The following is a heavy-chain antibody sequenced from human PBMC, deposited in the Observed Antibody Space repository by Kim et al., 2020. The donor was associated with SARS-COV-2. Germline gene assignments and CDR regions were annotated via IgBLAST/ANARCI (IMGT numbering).Heavy chain of an antibody. CDR2: T. D-gene: IGHD6-19*01. J-gene: IGHJ4*02. CDR3: ARRAVAGHNDY. Sequence: TNYTPSLRRRVTISVATSTNQFSLKLSSVTAADTAVYYCARRAVAGHNDYWGQGTLVTVSS. V-gene: IGHV4-59*08.